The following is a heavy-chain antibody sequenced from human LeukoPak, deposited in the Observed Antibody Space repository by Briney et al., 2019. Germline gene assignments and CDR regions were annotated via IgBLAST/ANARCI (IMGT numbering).Heavy chain of an antibody. CDR3: ARVRSGYGTMDV. V-gene: IGHV4-39*07. CDR1: GGSISSTDDY. Sequence: SETLSLTCTVSGGSISSTDDYWGWIRQPPGKGPEWIGSIYYSGSTYYNPSLKSRVTISEDPSKNQFSLKLSSVTAADTAVYYCARVRSGYGTMDVWGKGTTVTVSS. CDR2: IYYSGST. D-gene: IGHD2-2*03. J-gene: IGHJ6*04.